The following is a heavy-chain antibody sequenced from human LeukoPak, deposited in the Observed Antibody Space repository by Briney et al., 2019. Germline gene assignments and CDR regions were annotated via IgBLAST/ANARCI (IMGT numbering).Heavy chain of an antibody. CDR2: INPNSGGT. Sequence: GASVKVSCKASGYTFTGYYIHWVRQAPGQGLEWMGWINPNSGGTNYAQKFQGRVTMTRDTSISTAYMELSRLRSDDTAVYYCARAIGRALVATIRHFDYWGQGTLVTVSS. J-gene: IGHJ4*02. CDR3: ARAIGRALVATIRHFDY. V-gene: IGHV1-2*02. CDR1: GYTFTGYY. D-gene: IGHD5-12*01.